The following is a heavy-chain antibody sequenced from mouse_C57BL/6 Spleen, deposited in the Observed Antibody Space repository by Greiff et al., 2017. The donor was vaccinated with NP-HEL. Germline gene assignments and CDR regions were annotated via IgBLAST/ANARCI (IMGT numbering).Heavy chain of an antibody. Sequence: VQLQQSGAELVRPGASVTLSCKASGYTFTDYEMHWVKQTPVHGLEWIGAIDPETGGTAYNQKFKGKAILTADKSSSTAYMELRSLTSEDSAVYYCTRRDYGSSYGAFDYWGQGTTLTVSS. D-gene: IGHD1-1*01. CDR1: GYTFTDYE. CDR2: IDPETGGT. J-gene: IGHJ2*01. CDR3: TRRDYGSSYGAFDY. V-gene: IGHV1-15*01.